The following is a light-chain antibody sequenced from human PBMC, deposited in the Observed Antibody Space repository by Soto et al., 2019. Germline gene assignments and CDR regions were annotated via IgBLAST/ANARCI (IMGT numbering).Light chain of an antibody. CDR1: QSISSW. CDR2: AAS. J-gene: IGKJ1*01. V-gene: IGKV1-5*01. CDR3: QHYNSNPWT. Sequence: DIQMTQSPSTLSASVGDRVTITCRASQSISSWLAWYQQKPGKAPKLLIYAASSLESGVPSRLSGSRSGTDFTLTISSLQPDDFATYYCQHYNSNPWTFGQGTKVEVK.